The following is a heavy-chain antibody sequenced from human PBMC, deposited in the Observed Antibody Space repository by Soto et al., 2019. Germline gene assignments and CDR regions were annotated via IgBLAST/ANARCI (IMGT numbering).Heavy chain of an antibody. D-gene: IGHD1-26*01. CDR1: GGTFSSYA. Sequence: SVKVSCKASGGTFSSYAISWVRQAPGQGLEWMGGIIPIFGTANYAQKFQGRVTITADESTSTAYMELSSLRSADTAVYYCARAGYEWGIETYYYYGMDVWGQGTTVTVSS. V-gene: IGHV1-69*13. CDR2: IIPIFGTA. CDR3: ARAGYEWGIETYYYYGMDV. J-gene: IGHJ6*02.